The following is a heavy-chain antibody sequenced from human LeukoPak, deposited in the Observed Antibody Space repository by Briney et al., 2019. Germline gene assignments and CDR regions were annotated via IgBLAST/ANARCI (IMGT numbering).Heavy chain of an antibody. CDR3: ARGGPDHAFDI. D-gene: IGHD1-14*01. Sequence: GGSLRLSCAASGFTFNIYSMNWVRQAPGKGLEWVSYIGVSSSSIFYADSVKGRFTISRDNAKNSVYLQVHSLRAEDTAVYYCARGGPDHAFDIWGQGTMVTVSS. V-gene: IGHV3-48*01. CDR2: IGVSSSSI. CDR1: GFTFNIYS. J-gene: IGHJ3*02.